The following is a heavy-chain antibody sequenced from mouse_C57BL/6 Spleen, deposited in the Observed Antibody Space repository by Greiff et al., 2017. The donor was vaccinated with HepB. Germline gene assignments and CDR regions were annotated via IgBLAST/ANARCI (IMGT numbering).Heavy chain of an antibody. J-gene: IGHJ3*01. V-gene: IGHV5-9*01. CDR1: GFTFSSYT. Sequence: DVKLVESGGGLVKPGGSLKLSCAASGFTFSSYTMSWVRQTPEKRLEWVATISGGGGNTYYPDSVKGRFTISRDNAKNTLYLQMSSLRSEDTSLYYCARHGGTWFAYWGQGTLVTVSA. CDR2: ISGGGGNT. CDR3: ARHGGTWFAY.